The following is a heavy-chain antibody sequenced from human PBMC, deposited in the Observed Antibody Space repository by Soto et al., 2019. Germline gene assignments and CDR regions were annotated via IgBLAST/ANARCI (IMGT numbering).Heavy chain of an antibody. Sequence: GGSLRLSCAASGFNFSSYWMSWVRQAPGKGLEWVANIKQDGSEKYYVDSVKGRFTISRDHAKNSLYLQMNSLRAEDTAVYYCARVYPYYYGMDVWGQGTTVTVSS. V-gene: IGHV3-7*03. CDR1: GFNFSSYW. CDR2: IKQDGSEK. CDR3: ARVYPYYYGMDV. J-gene: IGHJ6*02.